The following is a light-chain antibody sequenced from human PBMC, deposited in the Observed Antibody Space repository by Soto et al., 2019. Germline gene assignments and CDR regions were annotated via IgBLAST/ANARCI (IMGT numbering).Light chain of an antibody. CDR2: VAS. Sequence: EIVLTQSPGTLSLSPGERVTLSCRAGQSVTSSYLAWYQQKPGQAPRLLIYVASSRATGIPDRFSGSGSGTDFTLTISRLELEDFAVYYCQQYGSSLLTFGGGTKVEIK. CDR3: QQYGSSLLT. J-gene: IGKJ4*01. V-gene: IGKV3-20*01. CDR1: QSVTSSY.